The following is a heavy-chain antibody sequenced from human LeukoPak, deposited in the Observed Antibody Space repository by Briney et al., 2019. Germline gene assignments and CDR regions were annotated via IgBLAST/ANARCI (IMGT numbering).Heavy chain of an antibody. J-gene: IGHJ3*02. CDR1: GFTFDDYA. CDR3: AKAIPTGNAFDI. D-gene: IGHD1-14*01. V-gene: IGHV3-9*03. Sequence: GRSLRLSCAASGFTFDDYAMHWVRQAPGRGLEWVSGISWNSGSIGYADSVKGRFTISRDNAKNSLYLQMNSLRAEDMALYYCAKAIPTGNAFDIWGQGTMVTVSS. CDR2: ISWNSGSI.